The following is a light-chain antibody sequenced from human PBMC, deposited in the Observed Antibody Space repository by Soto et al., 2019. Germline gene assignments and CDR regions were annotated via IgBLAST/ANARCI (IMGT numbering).Light chain of an antibody. V-gene: IGKV1-9*01. CDR2: AAS. CDR1: QGISNY. CDR3: QQDNSSPFT. J-gene: IGKJ3*01. Sequence: DIQLTQSPSFLSASIGDRVTITCRASQGISNYLAWYQQKPGKAPKLLIFAASTLQSGVPSRFSGSGSGTEFTLTISSLQTEDFATYWCQQDNSSPFTFGPGTKVDIK.